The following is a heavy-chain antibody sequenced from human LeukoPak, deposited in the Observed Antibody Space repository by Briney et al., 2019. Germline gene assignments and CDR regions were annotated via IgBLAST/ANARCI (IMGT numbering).Heavy chain of an antibody. CDR1: GFTFSNYG. J-gene: IGHJ6*03. D-gene: IGHD3-9*01. CDR3: AREGHYDILTGYSPLEYYFYYMDV. V-gene: IGHV3-30*04. CDR2: ISSDGVEK. Sequence: GGSLRLSCEASGFTFSNYGLHWVRQTPGKGLEWVAAISSDGVEKHYADSVKGRFTISRDNSKSTLYLQMNSLRAEDTALYYCAREGHYDILTGYSPLEYYFYYMDVWGKGTTVTVSS.